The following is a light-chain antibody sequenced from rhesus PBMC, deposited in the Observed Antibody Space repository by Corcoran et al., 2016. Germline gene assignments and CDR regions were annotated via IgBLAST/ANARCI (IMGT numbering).Light chain of an antibody. V-gene: IGKV1-44*01. CDR1: QTIGRY. Sequence: DIQMTQSPSSLSASVGDRVTITCRASQTIGRYLAWYQQKPGKVPKLLLFAAFSLESGVPSRFSGSGSGTDFTLTISSLQPEDFAIYYCQQHSSHPLTFGGGTKVEIK. CDR3: QQHSSHPLT. J-gene: IGKJ4*01. CDR2: AAF.